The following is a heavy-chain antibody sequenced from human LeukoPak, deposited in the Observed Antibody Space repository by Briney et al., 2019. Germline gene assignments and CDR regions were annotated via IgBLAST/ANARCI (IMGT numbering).Heavy chain of an antibody. Sequence: GGSLRLSCAASGFTFSRYAMSWVRQAPWKGLDGVSAITASGGSAYYADSVKGRFTISRDNSKNTLYLQMNSLRAEDTAVYYCAKVTRDIVVVVAGGGFDYWGQGTLVTVSS. CDR3: AKVTRDIVVVVAGGGFDY. D-gene: IGHD2-15*01. CDR2: ITASGGSA. CDR1: GFTFSRYA. V-gene: IGHV3-23*01. J-gene: IGHJ4*02.